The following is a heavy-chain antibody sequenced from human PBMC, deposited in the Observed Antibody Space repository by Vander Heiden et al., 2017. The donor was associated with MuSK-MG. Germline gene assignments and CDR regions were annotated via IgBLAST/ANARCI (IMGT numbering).Heavy chain of an antibody. V-gene: IGHV3-48*01. CDR3: ARDLWSLDGFDI. CDR2: TSGSGRTT. J-gene: IGHJ3*02. Sequence: VQLVESGGGLIQPGGSLRLTCTASGFTFPFSVYGMPSVRQAPGKGLEWLAYTSGSGRTTHYADSVRGRFTISRDNAKNSLYLQMNSLRVEDTAVYACARDLWSLDGFDIWGQGTMVTVSS. D-gene: IGHD1-1*01. CDR1: GFTFPFSVYG.